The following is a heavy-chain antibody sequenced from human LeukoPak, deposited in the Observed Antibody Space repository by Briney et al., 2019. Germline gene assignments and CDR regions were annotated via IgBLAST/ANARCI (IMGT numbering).Heavy chain of an antibody. CDR3: STSLSKPAKY. J-gene: IGHJ4*02. V-gene: IGHV3-7*01. CDR1: GFTFSSYE. CDR2: IKQDGSEK. Sequence: PGGSLRLSCAASGFTFSSYEMNWVRQAPGKGLEWVANIKQDGSEKYYVDSVKGRFTISRDNAKNSLYLQMNSLRAEDTAVYYCSTSLSKPAKYWGPGNPVHGSS. D-gene: IGHD2-2*01.